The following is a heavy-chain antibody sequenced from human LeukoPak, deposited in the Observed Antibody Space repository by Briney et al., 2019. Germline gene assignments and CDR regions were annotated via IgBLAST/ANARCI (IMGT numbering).Heavy chain of an antibody. D-gene: IGHD2-21*02. V-gene: IGHV1-18*01. CDR2: ISAYNGNT. CDR3: ARGGIVVVTASLDY. Sequence: ASVKVSCKASGYTFTSYGISWVRHAPVQGLEWMGWISAYNGNTNYAQKLQGRVTMTTDTSTSTAYMELRSLRSDDTAVYYCARGGIVVVTASLDYWGQGTLVTVSS. CDR1: GYTFTSYG. J-gene: IGHJ4*02.